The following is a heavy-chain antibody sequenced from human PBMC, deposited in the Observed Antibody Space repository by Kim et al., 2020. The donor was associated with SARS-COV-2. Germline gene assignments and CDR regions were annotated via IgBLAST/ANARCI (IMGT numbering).Heavy chain of an antibody. CDR3: AKDCLLWFGELQPAFDY. V-gene: IGHV3-23*01. J-gene: IGHJ4*02. D-gene: IGHD3-10*01. Sequence: VKGRFTISRDNSKNTLYLQMNSLRAEDTAVYYCAKDCLLWFGELQPAFDYWGQGTLVTVSS.